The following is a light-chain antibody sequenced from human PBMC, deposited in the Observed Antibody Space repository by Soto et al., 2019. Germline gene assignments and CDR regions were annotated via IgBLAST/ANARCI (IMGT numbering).Light chain of an antibody. J-gene: IGLJ1*01. V-gene: IGLV2-14*01. CDR3: SSYTTSSSYV. Sequence: QSALPQPASVSGSPGQSITMSCTGTSSDVGGYDYVSWYQQHPGEVPKLIIFEVSSRPAWISNRFSASKSGNTASLTISGLHAEDEADYYCSSYTTSSSYVFGTGTKV. CDR1: SSDVGGYDY. CDR2: EVS.